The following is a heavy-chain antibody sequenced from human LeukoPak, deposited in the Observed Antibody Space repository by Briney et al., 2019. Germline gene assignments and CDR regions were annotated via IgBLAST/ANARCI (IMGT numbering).Heavy chain of an antibody. J-gene: IGHJ4*02. CDR1: GGSISSYY. D-gene: IGHD6-13*01. V-gene: IGHV4-4*09. CDR3: ARHDDIAAAGTFDY. Sequence: SETLSLTCTVSGGSISSYYWSWIRQPPGKGLEWIGYIYTSGSTNYNPSLKSRVTISVDTSKKQFSLKLSSVTAADTAVYYCARHDDIAAAGTFDYWGQGTLVTVSS. CDR2: IYTSGST.